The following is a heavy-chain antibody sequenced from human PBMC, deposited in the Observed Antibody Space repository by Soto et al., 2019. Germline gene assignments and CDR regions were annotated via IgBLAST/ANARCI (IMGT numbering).Heavy chain of an antibody. Sequence: GASVKVSCKASGGTFSSYAISWVRQAPGQGLEWMGGIIPIFGTANYAQKFQGRVTITADESTSTAYMELSSLRSEDTAVYYCARDFDFWSGSPQRSYYYYGMDVWGQGTTVTVSS. CDR1: GGTFSSYA. CDR3: ARDFDFWSGSPQRSYYYYGMDV. V-gene: IGHV1-69*13. D-gene: IGHD3-3*01. CDR2: IIPIFGTA. J-gene: IGHJ6*02.